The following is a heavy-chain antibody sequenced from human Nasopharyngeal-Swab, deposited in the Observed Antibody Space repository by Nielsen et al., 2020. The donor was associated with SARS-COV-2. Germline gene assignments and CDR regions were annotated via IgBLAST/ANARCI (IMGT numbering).Heavy chain of an antibody. CDR2: INHSGST. CDR1: GGSFSGYY. V-gene: IGHV4-34*01. D-gene: IGHD2-2*01. Sequence: SEILSLTCAVYGGSFSGYYWSWIRQPPGKGLEWIGEINHSGSTNYNPSLKSRVTISVDTSKNQFSLKLSSVTAADTAVYYCARRKSTSWGTRVGYFDYWGQGTLVTVSS. J-gene: IGHJ4*02. CDR3: ARRKSTSWGTRVGYFDY.